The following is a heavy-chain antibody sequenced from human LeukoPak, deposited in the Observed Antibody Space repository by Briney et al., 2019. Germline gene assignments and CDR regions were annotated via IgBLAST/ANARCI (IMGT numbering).Heavy chain of an antibody. V-gene: IGHV1-18*01. Sequence: ASVKVSCKASGYTFTSYGISWVRQAPGQGVEWMAWISPYNGNTNYAQRLQGRVTMTTDTSTTTAYMELRSLRSDDTAVYYCAREMATIVNQFDYWGQGTLVTVSS. CDR3: AREMATIVNQFDY. CDR1: GYTFTSYG. J-gene: IGHJ4*02. CDR2: ISPYNGNT. D-gene: IGHD5-24*01.